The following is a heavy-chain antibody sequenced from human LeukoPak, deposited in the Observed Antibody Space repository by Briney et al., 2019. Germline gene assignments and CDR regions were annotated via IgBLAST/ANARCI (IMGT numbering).Heavy chain of an antibody. D-gene: IGHD6-13*01. Sequence: GGSLRLSCAASGFTFSSYAMSWVRQAPGKGLDWVSAISGSGGSTYYADSVKGRFTISRDNSKNTLYLQMNSLRAEDTAVYYCAKDGTGYSSSWVDYWGQGTLVTVSS. J-gene: IGHJ4*02. CDR2: ISGSGGST. V-gene: IGHV3-23*01. CDR3: AKDGTGYSSSWVDY. CDR1: GFTFSSYA.